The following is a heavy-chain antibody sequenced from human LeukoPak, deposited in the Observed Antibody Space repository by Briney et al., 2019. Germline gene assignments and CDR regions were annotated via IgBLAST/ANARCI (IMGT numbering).Heavy chain of an antibody. CDR2: IYHSGST. V-gene: IGHV4-4*02. CDR3: ASLPYCSSTSCYTSNWFDP. J-gene: IGHJ5*02. Sequence: PSETLSLTCAVSGGSISSSNWWSWVRQPPGKGLEWIGEIYHSGSTNYNPSLKSRVTISVDKSKNQFSLKLSSVTAADTAVYYCASLPYCSSTSCYTSNWFDPWGQGTLVTVSS. D-gene: IGHD2-2*02. CDR1: GGSISSSNW.